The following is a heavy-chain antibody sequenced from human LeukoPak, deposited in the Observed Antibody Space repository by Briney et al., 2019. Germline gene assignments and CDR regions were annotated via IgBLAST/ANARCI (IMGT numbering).Heavy chain of an antibody. V-gene: IGHV3-48*04. CDR3: ASPRLRDYVWGSYRYPIDY. CDR1: GFTFSSYS. CDR2: ISSSGSTI. D-gene: IGHD3-16*02. Sequence: GGSLRLSCAASGFTFSSYSMNWVRQAPGKGLEWVSYISSSGSTIYYADSVKGRFTISRDNAKNSLYLQMNSLRAEDTAMYYCASPRLRDYVWGSYRYPIDYWGQGTLVTVSS. J-gene: IGHJ4*02.